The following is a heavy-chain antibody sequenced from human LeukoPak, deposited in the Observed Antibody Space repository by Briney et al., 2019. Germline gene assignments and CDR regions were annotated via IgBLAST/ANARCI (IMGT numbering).Heavy chain of an antibody. CDR1: GFTFSSYW. CDR2: IKQDGSEK. CDR3: AREYDFWSGLSPPDY. D-gene: IGHD3-3*01. J-gene: IGHJ4*02. V-gene: IGHV3-7*01. Sequence: GGSLRLSCAASGFTFSSYWMSWVRQAPGKGLEWVANIKQDGSEKYYVGSVKGRFTISRDNAKNSLYLQMNSLRAEDTAVYYCAREYDFWSGLSPPDYWGQGTLVTVSS.